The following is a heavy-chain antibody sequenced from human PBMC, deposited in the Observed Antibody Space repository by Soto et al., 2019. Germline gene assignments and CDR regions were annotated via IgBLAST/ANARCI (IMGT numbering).Heavy chain of an antibody. J-gene: IGHJ4*02. Sequence: QVQLVESGGGVVQPGRSLRLSCAASGFTFSSYAMHWVRRAPGKGLEWMAVMSYDGSKKYYADSVKGRFTISRDNPKNTLYLQMNSLRPEDTALYYCARDGGAYWGQGTLVIVSS. CDR3: ARDGGAY. D-gene: IGHD3-16*01. V-gene: IGHV3-30-3*01. CDR1: GFTFSSYA. CDR2: MSYDGSKK.